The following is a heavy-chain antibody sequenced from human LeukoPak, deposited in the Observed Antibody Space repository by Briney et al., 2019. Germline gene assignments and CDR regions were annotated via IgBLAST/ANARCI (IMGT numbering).Heavy chain of an antibody. V-gene: IGHV3-33*01. CDR2: IWYDGSNK. CDR3: ARAASSYGDYRYYGMDV. J-gene: IGHJ6*02. CDR1: GFTFSRYG. D-gene: IGHD4-17*01. Sequence: GGSLRLSCAASGFTFSRYGMHWVRQAPGKGLEWVAVIWYDGSNKYYADSVKGRFTISRDNSKNTLYLQMNSLRAEDTAVYYCARAASSYGDYRYYGMDVWGQGTTVTVSS.